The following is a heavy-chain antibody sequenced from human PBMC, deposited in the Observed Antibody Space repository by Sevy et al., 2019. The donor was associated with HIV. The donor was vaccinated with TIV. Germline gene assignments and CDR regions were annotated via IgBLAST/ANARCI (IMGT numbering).Heavy chain of an antibody. J-gene: IGHJ4*02. CDR3: TRWKGLQSIFDY. V-gene: IGHV3-49*04. D-gene: IGHD1-1*01. CDR2: LKSKADGGTV. Sequence: GGSLRLSCTTSGFTLGDYAMNWVRQAPGKGLEWVAFLKSKADGGTVDDAASVKGRFTIPRDDSKSIAYLQMNDLTTEDTGVYYCTRWKGLQSIFDYWGQGALFTVSS. CDR1: GFTLGDYA.